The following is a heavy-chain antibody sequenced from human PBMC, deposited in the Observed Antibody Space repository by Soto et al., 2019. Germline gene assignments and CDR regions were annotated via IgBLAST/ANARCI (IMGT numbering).Heavy chain of an antibody. D-gene: IGHD1-26*01. CDR2: TRNKANSYTT. CDR3: ARGSGSYLMWFDP. J-gene: IGHJ5*02. V-gene: IGHV3-72*01. Sequence: EVQLVESGGGLVQPGGSLRLSCAASGFIFSDHYMDWVRQAPGKGLEWVGRTRNKANSYTTEYAASVKGRFTISRDESKNSLYLQMNSLKTEDTAVYYCARGSGSYLMWFDPWGQGTLVTVSS. CDR1: GFIFSDHY.